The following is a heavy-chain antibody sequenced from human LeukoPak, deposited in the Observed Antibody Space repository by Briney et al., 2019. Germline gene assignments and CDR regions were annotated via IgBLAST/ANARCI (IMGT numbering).Heavy chain of an antibody. D-gene: IGHD4-17*01. Sequence: GASVKVSCKASGYTFTSYYMHWVRQAPGQGLEWMGIINPSGGSTSHAQKFQGRVTMTRDTSTSTVYMELSSLRPEDTAVYYCASSPTVTHLYWGQGTLVTVSS. CDR1: GYTFTSYY. CDR3: ASSPTVTHLY. J-gene: IGHJ4*02. V-gene: IGHV1-46*01. CDR2: INPSGGST.